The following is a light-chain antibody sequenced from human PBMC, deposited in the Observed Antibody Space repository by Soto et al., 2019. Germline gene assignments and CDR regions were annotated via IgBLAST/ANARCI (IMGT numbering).Light chain of an antibody. J-gene: IGKJ1*01. CDR1: QSISSW. Sequence: DIQMTQSPSTLSASVGDRVTITCRASQSISSWFAWYQQKPGTAPKLLIYKASTVQSGVPSRFSGSGSGTEFTLTISSLQPDDSATYYCQQYNDNWTFGQGTKVEIK. V-gene: IGKV1-5*03. CDR3: QQYNDNWT. CDR2: KAS.